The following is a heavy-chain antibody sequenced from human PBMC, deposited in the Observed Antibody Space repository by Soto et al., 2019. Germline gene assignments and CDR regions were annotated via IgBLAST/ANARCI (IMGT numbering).Heavy chain of an antibody. J-gene: IGHJ5*02. CDR2: INPSGGST. V-gene: IGHV1-46*01. CDR1: GYTFTSYY. Sequence: ASVKVSCKASGYTFTSYYMHWVRQAPGQGLEWMGIINPSGGSTSYAQKFQGRVTMTRDTSTSTVYMELSSLRSEDTAVYYCAREYYGDFHYRWLDPWGQGTLVTVSS. D-gene: IGHD4-17*01. CDR3: AREYYGDFHYRWLDP.